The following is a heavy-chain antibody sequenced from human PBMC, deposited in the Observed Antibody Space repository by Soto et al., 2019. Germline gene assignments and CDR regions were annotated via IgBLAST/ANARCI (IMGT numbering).Heavy chain of an antibody. CDR3: ARVDSLYYDSSGYYPTPAYFDY. Sequence: SETLSLTCAVYGGSFSGYYWTWIRQPPGTGLEWIGEINHSGSTNYNPSLKSRVTISVDTSKNQFSLKLTSVTAADTAVYYCARVDSLYYDSSGYYPTPAYFDYWGQGTLVTVSS. CDR1: GGSFSGYY. D-gene: IGHD3-22*01. J-gene: IGHJ4*02. V-gene: IGHV4-34*01. CDR2: INHSGST.